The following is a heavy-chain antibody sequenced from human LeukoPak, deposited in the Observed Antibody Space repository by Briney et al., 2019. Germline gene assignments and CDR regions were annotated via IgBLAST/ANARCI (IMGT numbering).Heavy chain of an antibody. CDR1: GFNFSTYS. CDR3: ARDLSPTYYYDSSGYWGDAFDI. J-gene: IGHJ3*02. V-gene: IGHV3-48*01. D-gene: IGHD3-22*01. CDR2: ISRGSSAI. Sequence: GGSLRLSCAASGFNFSTYSMNWVRQAPGKGLEWVSYISRGSSAIYYADSVKGRFTISRDNAKNSLYLQMNSLRAEDTAVYYCARDLSPTYYYDSSGYWGDAFDIWGQGTMVTVSS.